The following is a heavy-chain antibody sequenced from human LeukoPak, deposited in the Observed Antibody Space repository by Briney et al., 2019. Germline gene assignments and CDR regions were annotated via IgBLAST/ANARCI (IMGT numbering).Heavy chain of an antibody. CDR2: IYTSGST. Sequence: PSETLSLTCTVSGGSISSYYWTWARQPAGKGLEWIGRIYTSGSTNYSPSLKSLVTMSVDTSKNEFSLKLNSVTAADTAVYYCARDRSIAAAWQNWFDPWGQGTLVTVSS. CDR3: ARDRSIAAAWQNWFDP. CDR1: GGSISSYY. V-gene: IGHV4-4*07. D-gene: IGHD6-13*01. J-gene: IGHJ5*02.